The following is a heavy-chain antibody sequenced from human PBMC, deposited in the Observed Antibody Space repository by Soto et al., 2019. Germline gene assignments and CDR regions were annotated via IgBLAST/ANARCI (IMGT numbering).Heavy chain of an antibody. J-gene: IGHJ5*02. CDR1: GFTFSSYS. Sequence: EVQLVESGGGLVQPGGSLRLSCAASGFTFSSYSMNWVRQAPGKGLEWVSYISSSSSTIYYADSVKGRFTISRDNAKNSLYLQMNSLRAEDTAVYYCARGAYLNWFDPWGQGTLGTVSS. CDR3: ARGAYLNWFDP. V-gene: IGHV3-48*01. CDR2: ISSSSSTI.